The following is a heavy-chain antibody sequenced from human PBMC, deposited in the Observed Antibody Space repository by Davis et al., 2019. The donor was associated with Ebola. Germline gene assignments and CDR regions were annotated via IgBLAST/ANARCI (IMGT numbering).Heavy chain of an antibody. CDR3: ARADGDYVHFDY. D-gene: IGHD4-17*01. V-gene: IGHV4-61*08. CDR1: GGSISSGGYP. J-gene: IGHJ4*02. Sequence: SETLSLTCAVSGGSISSGGYPWSWIRQPPGKGLEWIGYIYYSGSTNYNSSLKSRFTISVDTSKTQFSLKVSSVTAADTAVYYCARADGDYVHFDYWGQGTPVTVSP. CDR2: IYYSGST.